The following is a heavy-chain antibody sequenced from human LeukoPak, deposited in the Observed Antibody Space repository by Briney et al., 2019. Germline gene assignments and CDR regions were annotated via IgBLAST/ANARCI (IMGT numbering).Heavy chain of an antibody. V-gene: IGHV3-23*01. CDR1: GLSFSTYA. Sequence: GGSLRLSCAASGLSFSTYAMSWVRQAPGKGLEWVAGISGSGVDTHYAGSVNGRFRISRDNSANTLYLQMNSLRAEDTAVYYCAKEEPGGYVYLFDYWGQGTLVTVSS. CDR3: AKEEPGGYVYLFDY. CDR2: ISGSGVDT. D-gene: IGHD5-12*01. J-gene: IGHJ4*02.